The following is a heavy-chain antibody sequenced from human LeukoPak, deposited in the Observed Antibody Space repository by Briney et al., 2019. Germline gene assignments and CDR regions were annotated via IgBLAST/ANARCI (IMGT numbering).Heavy chain of an antibody. Sequence: SETLSLTCAVSGGSISSDNWWSWVRQPPGKGLEWIGYIYDSGSTNYNPSLKSRVTISVDTSKNQFSLKLSSVTAADTAVYYCARGLPVTRWGQGTLVTVSS. CDR2: IYDSGST. J-gene: IGHJ4*02. CDR1: GGSISSDN. V-gene: IGHV4-4*02. CDR3: ARGLPVTR. D-gene: IGHD2-21*02.